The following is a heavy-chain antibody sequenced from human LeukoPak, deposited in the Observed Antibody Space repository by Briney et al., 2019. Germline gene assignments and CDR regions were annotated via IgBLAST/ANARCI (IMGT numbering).Heavy chain of an antibody. CDR3: ARRSSGGKEFDY. D-gene: IGHD6-19*01. CDR1: GYNFNKYW. V-gene: IGHV5-51*01. Sequence: GESLKISCKGSGYNFNKYWIAWVRQMPGKGLEWMGIMYPGDSDTRYSPSFQGQVTISADKSISTAYLQWSSLKASDTAMYYCARRSSGGKEFDYWGQGTLVTVSS. J-gene: IGHJ4*02. CDR2: MYPGDSDT.